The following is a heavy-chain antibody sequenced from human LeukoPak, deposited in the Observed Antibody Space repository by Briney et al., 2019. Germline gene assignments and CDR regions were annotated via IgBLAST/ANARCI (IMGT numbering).Heavy chain of an antibody. V-gene: IGHV1-18*01. J-gene: IGHJ4*02. D-gene: IGHD6-19*01. Sequence: RASVKVSCKASGYTFTSYGISWVRQAPGQGLEWMGWISAYNGNTNYAQKLQGRVTMTTDTSTSTAYMELRSLRSDDTAVYYCARGPGITVAGGRFDYWGQGTLVTVSS. CDR3: ARGPGITVAGGRFDY. CDR1: GYTFTSYG. CDR2: ISAYNGNT.